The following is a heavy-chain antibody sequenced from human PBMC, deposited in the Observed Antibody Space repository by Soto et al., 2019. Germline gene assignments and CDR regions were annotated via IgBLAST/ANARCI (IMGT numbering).Heavy chain of an antibody. CDR3: ARDRSARVVGRASWFEP. V-gene: IGHV1-69*13. CDR2: IIPIFGTA. J-gene: IGHJ5*02. Sequence: ASVKVSCKASGYTFTSYGISWVRQAPGQGLEWMGGIIPIFGTANYAQKFQGRVTITADESTSTAYMELSSLRSEDTAVYYCARDRSARVVGRASWFEPWGHGTLVTVSS. D-gene: IGHD1-26*01. CDR1: GYTFTSYG.